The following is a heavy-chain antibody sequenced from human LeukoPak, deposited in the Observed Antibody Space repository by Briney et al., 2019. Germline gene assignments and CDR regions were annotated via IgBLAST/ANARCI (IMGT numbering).Heavy chain of an antibody. CDR3: ARPFHSSGYNYPFDY. V-gene: IGHV4-59*08. J-gene: IGHJ4*02. Sequence: SETLSLTCTVSGGSISSYYWSWIRQPPGKGLEWIGYIYYSGSTNYNPSLKSRVTISVDTSKNQFSLKLSSVAAADTAVYYCARPFHSSGYNYPFDYWGQGTLVTVSS. CDR1: GGSISSYY. D-gene: IGHD3-22*01. CDR2: IYYSGST.